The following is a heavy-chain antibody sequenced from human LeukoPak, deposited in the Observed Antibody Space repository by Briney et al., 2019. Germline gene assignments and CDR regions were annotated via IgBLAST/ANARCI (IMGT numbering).Heavy chain of an antibody. V-gene: IGHV3-74*01. CDR3: ARRGTAGTGDY. CDR2: INSDGSST. CDR1: GFTFSSYW. D-gene: IGHD6-13*01. Sequence: GGSLRLSCAASGFTFSSYWMHWVRQAPGKGLVWVSRINSDGSSTSYADSMKGRFTISRDNAKNTLYLQMNSLRAEDTAVYYCARRGTAGTGDYWGQGTLVTVSS. J-gene: IGHJ4*02.